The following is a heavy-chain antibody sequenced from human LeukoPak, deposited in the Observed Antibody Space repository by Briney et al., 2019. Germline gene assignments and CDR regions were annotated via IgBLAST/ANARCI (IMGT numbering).Heavy chain of an antibody. Sequence: PGGSLRLSCAASRFTFNIYVMTWVRQAPGQGLEWVSSIIGSGGSTYYADSVKGRFTISRDNSKNTLYLQMNSLRAEDTAVYYCAKGLRGADDYWGQGTLVTVSS. J-gene: IGHJ4*02. CDR1: RFTFNIYV. CDR3: AKGLRGADDY. D-gene: IGHD3-10*01. V-gene: IGHV3-23*01. CDR2: IIGSGGST.